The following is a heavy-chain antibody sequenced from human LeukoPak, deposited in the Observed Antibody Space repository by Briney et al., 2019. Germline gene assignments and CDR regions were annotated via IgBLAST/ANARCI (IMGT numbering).Heavy chain of an antibody. J-gene: IGHJ4*02. CDR2: INSDGSST. CDR3: ARVKNFDFDY. Sequence: QPGGSLRLSCAASGYTFSSYWMHWVRHAPGKGLVWVSRINSDGSSTSYVDSVKGRFTNSRDNAKNTLDLQMNSLRAEDTAVYYRARVKNFDFDYWGQGTLVTLSP. D-gene: IGHD1-7*01. CDR1: GYTFSSYW. V-gene: IGHV3-74*01.